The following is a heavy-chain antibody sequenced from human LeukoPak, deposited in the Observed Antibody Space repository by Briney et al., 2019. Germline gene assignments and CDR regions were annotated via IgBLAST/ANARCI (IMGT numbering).Heavy chain of an antibody. J-gene: IGHJ4*02. CDR2: MNPNSGNT. V-gene: IGHV1-8*01. D-gene: IGHD3-10*01. CDR1: GYTFTSYD. CDR3: GRGGGVWFGELFHDY. Sequence: GASVKVSCKASGYTFTSYDINWVRQATGQGLEWMGWMNPNSGNTGYAQKFQGRVTMTRNTSISTAYMELSSLRSEDTAVYDCGRGGGVWFGELFHDYWGQGTLVTVSS.